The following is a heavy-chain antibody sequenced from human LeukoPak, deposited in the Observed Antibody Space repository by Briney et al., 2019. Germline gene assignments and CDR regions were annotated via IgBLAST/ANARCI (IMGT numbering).Heavy chain of an antibody. D-gene: IGHD3-22*01. CDR3: ARVFDSSGYSKTPYYGMDV. Sequence: GASVKVSCKASGYTFTSYYMHWVRQAPGQGLEWMGWINPNSGGTNYAQKFQGRVTMTRDTSISTAYMELSRLRSDDTAVYYCARVFDSSGYSKTPYYGMDVWGQGTTVTVSS. V-gene: IGHV1-2*02. CDR2: INPNSGGT. J-gene: IGHJ6*02. CDR1: GYTFTSYY.